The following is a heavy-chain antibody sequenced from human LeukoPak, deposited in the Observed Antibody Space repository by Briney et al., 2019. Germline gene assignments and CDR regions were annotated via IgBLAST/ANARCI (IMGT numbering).Heavy chain of an antibody. J-gene: IGHJ3*01. CDR2: IWFDGSNK. CDR1: GFTFSSYG. D-gene: IGHD3/OR15-3a*01. CDR3: ARNSAGLVNAFDL. V-gene: IGHV3-33*01. Sequence: GGSLRLSCAASGFTFSSYGMFWVRQAPGKGLEWAAVIWFDGSNKNYADSVKGRFTNSRDNSKNTLYLQMNSLRAEDTAVYYCARNSAGLVNAFDLWGQGTMVTVSS.